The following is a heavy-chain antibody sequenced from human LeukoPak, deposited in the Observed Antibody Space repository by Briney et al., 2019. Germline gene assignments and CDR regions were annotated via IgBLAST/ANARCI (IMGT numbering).Heavy chain of an antibody. Sequence: SETLSLTCLVSGASSSSADHYWTWIRQPPGKGLEWVGYIYFSGSTYYNPSLKGRATISLDTSKSRFSLKMTSVTAADTAVYFCASVGIKAAVPSDYWDQGTLVTVSS. J-gene: IGHJ4*02. D-gene: IGHD6-13*01. CDR3: ASVGIKAAVPSDY. CDR2: IYFSGST. CDR1: GASSSSADHY. V-gene: IGHV4-30-4*07.